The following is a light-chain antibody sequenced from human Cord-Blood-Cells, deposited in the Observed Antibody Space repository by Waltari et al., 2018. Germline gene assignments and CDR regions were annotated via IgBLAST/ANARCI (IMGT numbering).Light chain of an antibody. Sequence: DIVMTQSPDFLAVYLGERATIKCKSSESVLYSANNKNYIAWYQQKPGQPPKMLIHWASTPESRVPDRFSGSGSGTDFTLAISSLQSEDGAVYYWQQYDSTPLTFGGGTKVEIK. J-gene: IGKJ4*01. CDR2: WAS. CDR1: ESVLYSANNKNY. CDR3: QQYDSTPLT. V-gene: IGKV4-1*01.